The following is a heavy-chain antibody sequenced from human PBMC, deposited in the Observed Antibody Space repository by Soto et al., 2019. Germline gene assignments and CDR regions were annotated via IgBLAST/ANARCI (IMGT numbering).Heavy chain of an antibody. Sequence: EMRLVESGGGLAQPGRSLRLSCAASGFNINYYAMHWVRQAPGKGLEWVSGISWNSDVIGYADSVKGRLTISRENAKNSLYLQMNSLRAEDTALYYCAKDSQFYYMDVWGQGTTVTVS. V-gene: IGHV3-9*01. CDR3: AKDSQFYYMDV. CDR1: GFNINYYA. CDR2: ISWNSDVI. J-gene: IGHJ6*03.